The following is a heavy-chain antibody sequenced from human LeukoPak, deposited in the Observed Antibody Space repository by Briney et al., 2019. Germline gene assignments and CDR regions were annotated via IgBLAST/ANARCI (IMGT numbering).Heavy chain of an antibody. CDR3: ARVGVQIVVVPAATMQTTYYYYMDV. Sequence: SETLSLTCAVYGGSFSGYYWSWIRQPPGKGLEWIGEINHSGSTNYNPSLKSRVTISVDTSKNQFSLKLSSVTAADTAMYYCARVGVQIVVVPAATMQTTYYYYMDVWGKGNTVTVSS. D-gene: IGHD2-2*01. J-gene: IGHJ6*03. CDR1: GGSFSGYY. CDR2: INHSGST. V-gene: IGHV4-34*01.